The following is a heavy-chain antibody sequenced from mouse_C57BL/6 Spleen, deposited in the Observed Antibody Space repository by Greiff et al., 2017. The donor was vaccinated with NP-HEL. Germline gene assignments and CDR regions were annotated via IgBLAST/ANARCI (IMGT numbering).Heavy chain of an antibody. D-gene: IGHD1-1*01. CDR1: SYTFTSYW. Sequence: QVQLKQSGTELVKPGAAVKLSCKASSYTFTSYWMHWVKQRPGQGLEWIGNINPSNGDTNYNEKFKSKATLTVDKSSSTAYMQLSSLTSEDSAVYYCERRGYGTAMDYWGQGTSVTVSS. V-gene: IGHV1-53*01. J-gene: IGHJ4*01. CDR2: INPSNGDT. CDR3: ERRGYGTAMDY.